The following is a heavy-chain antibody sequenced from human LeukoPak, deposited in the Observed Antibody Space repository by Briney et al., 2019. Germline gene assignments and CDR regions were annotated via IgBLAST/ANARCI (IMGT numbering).Heavy chain of an antibody. CDR2: ISYDGSNK. Sequence: PGGSLRLSCAASGFTLSSYAMHWVRQAPGKGLEWVAVISYDGSNKYYADSVKGRFTISRDNSKNTLYLQMNSLRAEDTAVYYCARDSGYSYGYSPGYWGQGTLVTVSS. CDR1: GFTLSSYA. CDR3: ARDSGYSYGYSPGY. D-gene: IGHD5-18*01. J-gene: IGHJ4*02. V-gene: IGHV3-30-3*01.